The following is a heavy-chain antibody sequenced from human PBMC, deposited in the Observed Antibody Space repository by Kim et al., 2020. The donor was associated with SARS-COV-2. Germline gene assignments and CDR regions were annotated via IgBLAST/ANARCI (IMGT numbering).Heavy chain of an antibody. CDR2: INAGNGNR. J-gene: IGHJ4*02. Sequence: ASVKVSCKASGYTFTSYAMHWVRQAPGQRLEWMGINAGNGNRRYSQKFQGRVTITRDTSASTAYMELSSLRSEDTAVYYCARDGGTDYYDNSFDYWGQGTLVTVSS. CDR3: ARDGGTDYYDNSFDY. D-gene: IGHD3-22*01. V-gene: IGHV1-3*01. CDR1: GYTFTSYA.